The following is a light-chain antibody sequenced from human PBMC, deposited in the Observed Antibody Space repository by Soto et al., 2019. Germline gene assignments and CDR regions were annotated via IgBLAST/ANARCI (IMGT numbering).Light chain of an antibody. CDR2: DTS. CDR3: HQHQSWPRT. CDR1: QYLSTS. J-gene: IGKJ1*01. Sequence: EIVLTQSPATLSSSPGETATLSCRASQYLSTSLAWYQHKPGQSPRLLIFDTSNRATGIPASFSGSGSGTDFTLTIDSLPSEDCAIYYCHQHQSWPRTFGQGTKVDIK. V-gene: IGKV3-11*01.